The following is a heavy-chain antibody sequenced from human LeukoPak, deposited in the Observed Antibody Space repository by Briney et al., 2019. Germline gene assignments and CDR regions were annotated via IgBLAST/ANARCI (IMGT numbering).Heavy chain of an antibody. CDR1: GGSISSGGYY. CDR2: INHSGST. J-gene: IGHJ6*02. Sequence: SETLSLTCTVSGGSISSGGYYWSWIRQPPGKGLEWIGEINHSGSTNYNPSLKSRVTISVDTSKNQFSLKLSSVTAADTAVYYCARDKYYYYYGMDVWGQGTTVTVSS. V-gene: IGHV4-39*07. CDR3: ARDKYYYYYGMDV.